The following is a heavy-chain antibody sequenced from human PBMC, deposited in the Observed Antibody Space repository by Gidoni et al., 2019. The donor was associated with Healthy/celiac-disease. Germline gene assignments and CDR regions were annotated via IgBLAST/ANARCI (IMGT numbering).Heavy chain of an antibody. Sequence: AASGFTFSSYGMHWFRQAPGKGLVWVAVIWYDESKKYYADSVKGRFTISRDNSKNTLYLQMNSLRAEDTTVYYCARLDYEFDYWGQGTLVTVSS. CDR3: ARLDYEFDY. CDR2: IWYDESKK. CDR1: GFTFSSYG. V-gene: IGHV3-33*01. D-gene: IGHD3-16*01. J-gene: IGHJ4*02.